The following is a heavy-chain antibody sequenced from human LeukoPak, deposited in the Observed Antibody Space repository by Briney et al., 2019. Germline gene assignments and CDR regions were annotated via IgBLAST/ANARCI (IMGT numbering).Heavy chain of an antibody. Sequence: GGSLRLSCAASAFTFSTYSMNWVRQAPGKGLEWVSYISSSSSTIYYADPVKGRFTISRDNAKNSLYLQMNSLRAEDTAVYYCASKGGPSSGWYFGYWGQGTLVTVSS. D-gene: IGHD6-19*01. CDR3: ASKGGPSSGWYFGY. V-gene: IGHV3-48*01. CDR1: AFTFSTYS. CDR2: ISSSSSTI. J-gene: IGHJ4*02.